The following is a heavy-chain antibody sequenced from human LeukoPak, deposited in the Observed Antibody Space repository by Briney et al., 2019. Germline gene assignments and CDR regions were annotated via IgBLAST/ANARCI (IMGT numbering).Heavy chain of an antibody. CDR2: INPHSDGT. J-gene: IGHJ1*01. Sequence: ASVKVSCKASGYTFTGYYMHWVRQAPGQGLEWMGWINPHSDGTNYAQKFQGRVTMTRDTSISTAYMGLSRLRSDDTAVYYCARDNRPWGTATVPAEYFQHWGQGTLVTVSS. V-gene: IGHV1-2*02. CDR1: GYTFTGYY. D-gene: IGHD3-16*01. CDR3: ARDNRPWGTATVPAEYFQH.